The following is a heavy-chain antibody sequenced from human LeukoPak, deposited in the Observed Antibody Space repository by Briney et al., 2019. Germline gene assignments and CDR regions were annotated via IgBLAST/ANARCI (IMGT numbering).Heavy chain of an antibody. CDR3: ARDFIVGATRGGAFDI. J-gene: IGHJ3*02. V-gene: IGHV3-48*03. D-gene: IGHD1-26*01. Sequence: GGSLRLSCAASGFTFSSYEMNWVRQAPGKGLEWVSYISSSGSTIYYADSVKGRFTISRDNAKNSLYLQMNSLRAEDTAVYYCARDFIVGATRGGAFDIRGQGTMVTVSS. CDR2: ISSSGSTI. CDR1: GFTFSSYE.